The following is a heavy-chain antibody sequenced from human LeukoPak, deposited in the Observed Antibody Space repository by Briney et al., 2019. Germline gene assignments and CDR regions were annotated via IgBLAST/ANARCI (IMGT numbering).Heavy chain of an antibody. J-gene: IGHJ3*02. Sequence: PGGSLRLSCAASGFTFRSYAMSWVRQAPGKGLEWVSAISGSGGSTYYADSVKGRFTISRDNSKNTLYLQMNSLRALDTAVYYCAMYHYGSGSPWIDAFDIWGQGTMVTVSS. CDR1: GFTFRSYA. CDR2: ISGSGGST. V-gene: IGHV3-23*01. CDR3: AMYHYGSGSPWIDAFDI. D-gene: IGHD3-10*01.